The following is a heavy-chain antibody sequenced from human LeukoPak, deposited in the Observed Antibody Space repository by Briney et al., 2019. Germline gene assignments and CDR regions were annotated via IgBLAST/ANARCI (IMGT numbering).Heavy chain of an antibody. CDR1: GYTFTSYY. J-gene: IGHJ2*01. CDR2: INPSGGST. V-gene: IGHV1-46*01. CDR3: AKVRGTYRSYWYFDH. D-gene: IGHD3-16*02. Sequence: ASVKVSCKASGYTFTSYYMHWVRQAPGQGLEWMGIINPSGGSTSYAQKFLGRLTLTEDTTTDTGYLELSSLTSDDTAVYYCAKVRGTYRSYWYFDHWGRGTLVSVSS.